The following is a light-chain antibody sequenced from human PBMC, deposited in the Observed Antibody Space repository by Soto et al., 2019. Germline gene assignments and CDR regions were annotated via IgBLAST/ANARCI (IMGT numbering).Light chain of an antibody. CDR1: QGISNS. V-gene: IGKV1-27*01. CDR3: QNYNSAPRT. Sequence: DTQMTQSPSSLSASVGDRVTITCRASQGISNSLAWYQQKPGKVPELLIYGASTLQPGVPSRFSGRGSGPDFALTISSLQPEDVATYYCQNYNSAPRTLGQVTKVELK. CDR2: GAS. J-gene: IGKJ1*01.